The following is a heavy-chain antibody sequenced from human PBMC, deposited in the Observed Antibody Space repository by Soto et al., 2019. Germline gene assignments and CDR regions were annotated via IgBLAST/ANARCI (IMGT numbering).Heavy chain of an antibody. CDR3: TRRSEYDSGGYYYAYDY. CDR2: IRSKANNFAT. J-gene: IGHJ4*02. D-gene: IGHD3-22*01. V-gene: IGHV3-73*02. CDR1: GFTFSDSA. Sequence: EVQVVESGGGLVQPGGSLTLSCAASGFTFSDSAMHWVRQASGKGLEWIGRIRSKANNFATAYAASVKGRFTISRDDAKNTVYLQMNSLNSEDTAVYYCTRRSEYDSGGYYYAYDYWGQGTRVTVSS.